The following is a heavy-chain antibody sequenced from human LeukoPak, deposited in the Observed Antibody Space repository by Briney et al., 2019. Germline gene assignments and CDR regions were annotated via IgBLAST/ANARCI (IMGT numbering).Heavy chain of an antibody. CDR1: GYSISSGYY. V-gene: IGHV4-38-2*02. Sequence: SETLSLTCTVSGYSISSGYYWGWIRQPPGKGLEWIGSIYHSGSTYYNPSLKSRVTISVDTSKNQFSLKRSSVTAADTAVYYCARVGTLYYYGSGKGFDPWGQGTLVTVSS. CDR2: IYHSGST. J-gene: IGHJ5*02. D-gene: IGHD3-10*01. CDR3: ARVGTLYYYGSGKGFDP.